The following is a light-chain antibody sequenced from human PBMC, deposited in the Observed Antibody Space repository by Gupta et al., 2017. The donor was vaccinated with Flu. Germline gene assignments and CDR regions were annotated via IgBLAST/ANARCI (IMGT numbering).Light chain of an antibody. J-gene: IGLJ3*02. CDR2: EDK. Sequence: NFMLTQPPSVSESPGRTVTISCTRTSGSNDSNDVQWYQQRPGCAPSTVIYEDKQRLSGVPDRFSGSIDSSSNSASLTISGLKTEDEADYYCQSYDGSNWVFGGGTKLTV. CDR3: QSYDGSNWV. V-gene: IGLV6-57*03. CDR1: SGSNDSND.